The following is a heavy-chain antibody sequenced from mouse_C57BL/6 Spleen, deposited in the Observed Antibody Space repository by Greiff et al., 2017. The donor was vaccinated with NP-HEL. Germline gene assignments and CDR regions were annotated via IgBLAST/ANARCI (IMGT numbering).Heavy chain of an antibody. D-gene: IGHD1-1*01. CDR3: ARHDGSSWDWYFDV. V-gene: IGHV1-62-2*01. CDR1: GYTFTEYT. Sequence: VMLVESGAELVKPGASVKLSCKASGYTFTEYTIHWVKQRSRQGLEWIGWFYPGSGSIKYNEKFKDKATLTADKSSSTVYMELRRLTSEDSAVYFCARHDGSSWDWYFDVWGTGTTVTVSS. CDR2: FYPGSGSI. J-gene: IGHJ1*03.